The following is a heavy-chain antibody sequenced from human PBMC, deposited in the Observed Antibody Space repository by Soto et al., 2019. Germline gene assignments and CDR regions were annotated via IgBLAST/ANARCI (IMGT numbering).Heavy chain of an antibody. D-gene: IGHD1-20*01. V-gene: IGHV1-18*04. CDR3: VRDTGPYNYHYDAFDL. CDR1: GYTFTRHG. CDR2: ISVVNGNT. Sequence: QVPLVQSGETVKEPGASMKVSCATSGYTFTRHGFSWVRQAPGQGLEWMGWISVVNGNTKYAQKFHDRVTLTTDTSTTTAHMELRSLSSDDTATYYCVRDTGPYNYHYDAFDLWGQGTVVTVSS. J-gene: IGHJ3*01.